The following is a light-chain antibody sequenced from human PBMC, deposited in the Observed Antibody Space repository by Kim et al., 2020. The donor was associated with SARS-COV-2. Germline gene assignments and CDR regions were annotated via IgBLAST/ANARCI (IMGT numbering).Light chain of an antibody. CDR1: SSDVDSYNY. CDR2: DVS. V-gene: IGLV2-11*03. CDR3: CSYAGTFTSL. J-gene: IGLJ2*01. Sequence: GQSVTISCTGTSSDVDSYNYVSWYQQHPGKAPKVMIYDVSKRPSGVPDRFSGSKSGNTASLTISGLQADDEADYYCCSYAGTFTSLFGGGTQLTVL.